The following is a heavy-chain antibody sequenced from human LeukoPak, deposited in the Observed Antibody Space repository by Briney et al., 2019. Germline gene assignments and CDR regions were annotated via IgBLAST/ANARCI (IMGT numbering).Heavy chain of an antibody. J-gene: IGHJ4*02. Sequence: GGSLRLSCAASGFTFSSHSMNWVRQAPGKGLEWVSSISSSSSYIYYADSVKGRFTISRDNAKNSLYLQMNSLRAEDTAVYYCARLMVRGVITPSDYWGQGTLVTVSS. CDR2: ISSSSSYI. D-gene: IGHD3-10*01. CDR1: GFTFSSHS. V-gene: IGHV3-21*01. CDR3: ARLMVRGVITPSDY.